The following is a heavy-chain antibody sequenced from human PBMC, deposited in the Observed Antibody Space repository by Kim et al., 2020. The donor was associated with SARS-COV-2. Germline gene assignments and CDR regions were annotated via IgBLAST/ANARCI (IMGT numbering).Heavy chain of an antibody. J-gene: IGHJ4*02. V-gene: IGHV4-59*09. Sequence: RTHYNPAHKSRVTITVDTSNNQVSLTLSSVTAADTAVYYCARGRWELPYWGQGTLVTVSS. D-gene: IGHD1-26*01. CDR2: RT. CDR3: ARGRWELPY.